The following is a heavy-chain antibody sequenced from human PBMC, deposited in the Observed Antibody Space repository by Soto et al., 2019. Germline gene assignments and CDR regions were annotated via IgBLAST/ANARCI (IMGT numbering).Heavy chain of an antibody. V-gene: IGHV1-3*01. CDR3: ARSLVDYYDSSGYFSAFDI. Sequence: ASVKVSCEASGYTFTSYAMHWVRQAPGQRLEWMGWINAGNGNTKYSQKFQGRVTITRDTSASTAYMELSSLRSEDTAVYYCARSLVDYYDSSGYFSAFDIWGQVTMVTASS. J-gene: IGHJ3*02. D-gene: IGHD3-22*01. CDR2: INAGNGNT. CDR1: GYTFTSYA.